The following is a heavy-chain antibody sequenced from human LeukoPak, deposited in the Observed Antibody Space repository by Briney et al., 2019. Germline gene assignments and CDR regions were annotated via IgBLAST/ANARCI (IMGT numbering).Heavy chain of an antibody. Sequence: GGSLRLSCAASGFTFSSYWMSWVRQAPGKGLEWVANIKQDGSEKYYVDSVKGRFTISRDNAKNSLYLQMNSLRAEDTAVYYCARADYGGNCRPAGYWGQGTLVTVSS. D-gene: IGHD4-23*01. CDR1: GFTFSSYW. V-gene: IGHV3-7*04. CDR3: ARADYGGNCRPAGY. CDR2: IKQDGSEK. J-gene: IGHJ4*02.